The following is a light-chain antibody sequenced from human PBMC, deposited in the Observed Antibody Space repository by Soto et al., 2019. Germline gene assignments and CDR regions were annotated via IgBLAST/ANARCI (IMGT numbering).Light chain of an antibody. CDR2: SNA. J-gene: IGLJ3*02. V-gene: IGLV1-47*02. CDR1: SSNIGTNF. CDR3: AAWDDSLRGWV. Sequence: QSVLTQPPSASGTPGQRVTISCSGSSSNIGTNFVYWYQQLPGTAPKLLIFSNAQRPSGVPDRFSGSRSGTSASLAISGLRSEDEADYYCAAWDDSLRGWVFSGGTKLTVL.